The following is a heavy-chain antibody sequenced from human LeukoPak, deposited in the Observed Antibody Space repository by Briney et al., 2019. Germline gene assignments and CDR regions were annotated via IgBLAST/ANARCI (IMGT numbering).Heavy chain of an antibody. CDR3: ASRYCSSTSCYSDY. CDR2: INHSGST. D-gene: IGHD2-2*02. J-gene: IGHJ4*02. Sequence: SETLSLTCTVSGGSISSSSYYWGWIRQPPGKGLEWIGEINHSGSTNYNPSLKSRVTISVDTSKNQFSLKLSSVTAADTAVYYCASRYCSSTSCYSDYWGQGTLVTVSS. CDR1: GGSISSSSYY. V-gene: IGHV4-39*07.